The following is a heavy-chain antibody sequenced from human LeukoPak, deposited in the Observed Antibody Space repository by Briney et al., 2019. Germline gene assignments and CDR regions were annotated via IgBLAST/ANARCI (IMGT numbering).Heavy chain of an antibody. J-gene: IGHJ4*02. V-gene: IGHV3-74*01. D-gene: IGHD6-13*01. CDR1: GFTFSSYW. Sequence: PGGSLRLSCAASGFTFSSYWMHWVRQAPGKGLVWVSRVNSDGSTTTYADSVKGRFTISRDNAKNTLSLQMNSLRAEDTAVYYCARDFSSSPYYFDYWGQGTLVSVSS. CDR3: ARDFSSSPYYFDY. CDR2: VNSDGSTT.